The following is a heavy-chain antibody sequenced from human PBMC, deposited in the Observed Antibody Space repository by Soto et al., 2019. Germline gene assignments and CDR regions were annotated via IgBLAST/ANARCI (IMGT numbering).Heavy chain of an antibody. CDR1: GFTFSSYG. Sequence: PGGSLRLSCAASGFTFSSYGMHWARQAPGKGLEWVAVIWYDGSNKYYADSVKGRFTISRDNSQNTLYLQMNSLRVEDTAVYYCAREQAVAATSWFDPWGQGTLVTVSS. J-gene: IGHJ5*02. CDR2: IWYDGSNK. D-gene: IGHD6-19*01. CDR3: AREQAVAATSWFDP. V-gene: IGHV3-33*01.